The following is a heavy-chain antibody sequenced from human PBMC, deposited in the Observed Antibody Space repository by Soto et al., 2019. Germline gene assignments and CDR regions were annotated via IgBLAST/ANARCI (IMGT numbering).Heavy chain of an antibody. Sequence: SETLSLTCTVSGGSISSYYWSWIRQPPGKGLEWIGYIYYSGSTNYNPSLKSRVTISVDTSKNQFSLKLSSVTAADTAVYYCARLTRRDYGSSGNDAFDIWGQGTMVTVSS. CDR3: ARLTRRDYGSSGNDAFDI. CDR1: GGSISSYY. V-gene: IGHV4-59*01. CDR2: IYYSGST. D-gene: IGHD3-22*01. J-gene: IGHJ3*02.